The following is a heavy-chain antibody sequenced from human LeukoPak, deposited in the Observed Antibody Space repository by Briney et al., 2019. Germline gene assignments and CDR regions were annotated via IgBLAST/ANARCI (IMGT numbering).Heavy chain of an antibody. CDR3: GQDPSRRAAGRCDY. CDR1: GFSFSSYG. J-gene: IGHJ4*02. CDR2: ISPSGDSP. Sequence: GGSLRLSRAASGFSFSSYGMSWARQPPGKGLECVSGISPSGDSPYYVDSVKGRFTISRDNSKNTLFLQMDSLRAEDTAVYYCGQDPSRRAAGRCDYWGQGTRVTVSS. D-gene: IGHD6-13*01. V-gene: IGHV3-23*01.